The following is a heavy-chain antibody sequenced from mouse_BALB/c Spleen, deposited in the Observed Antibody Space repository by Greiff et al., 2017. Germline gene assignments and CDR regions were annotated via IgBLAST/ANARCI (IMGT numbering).Heavy chain of an antibody. Sequence: EVKLQQSGTVLARPGASVKMSCKASGYTFTSYWMHWVKQRPGQGLEWIGAIYPGNSDTSYNQKFKGKAKLTAVTSTSTAYMELSSLTNEDSAVYYCTREGYGSAWFAYWGQGTLVTVSA. CDR2: IYPGNSDT. CDR1: GYTFTSYW. CDR3: TREGYGSAWFAY. D-gene: IGHD1-2*01. J-gene: IGHJ3*01. V-gene: IGHV1-5*01.